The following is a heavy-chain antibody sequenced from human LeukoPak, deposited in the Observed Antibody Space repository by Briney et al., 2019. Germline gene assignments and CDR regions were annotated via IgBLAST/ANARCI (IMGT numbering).Heavy chain of an antibody. Sequence: GGSLRLSCEGSGFIFNSHWMNWVRQAPGMGLEWVGNIRQDGDEKFYADSVRGRFTISRDNAKNSLYLHLNSLRAEDTAIYCARVRTEWYIDLWGRGTLVTVSP. V-gene: IGHV3-7*01. J-gene: IGHJ2*01. CDR3: ARVRTEWYIDL. CDR1: GFIFNSHW. D-gene: IGHD2-8*02. CDR2: IRQDGDEK.